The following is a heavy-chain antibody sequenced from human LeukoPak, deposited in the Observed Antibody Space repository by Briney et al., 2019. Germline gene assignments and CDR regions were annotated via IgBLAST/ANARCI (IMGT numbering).Heavy chain of an antibody. V-gene: IGHV4-59*01. CDR2: IYYSGTS. D-gene: IGHD4-17*01. J-gene: IGHJ3*02. CDR1: GGSISNYY. CDR3: ARGANFGDSGLDAFDI. Sequence: PSETLSLTCTVPGGSISNYYWSWIRQPPGKGLEWIGYIYYSGTSNYSPSLYSRVTMSVDTSKNQFSLNLNSVTAADTAVYYCARGANFGDSGLDAFDIWGQGTMVTVSS.